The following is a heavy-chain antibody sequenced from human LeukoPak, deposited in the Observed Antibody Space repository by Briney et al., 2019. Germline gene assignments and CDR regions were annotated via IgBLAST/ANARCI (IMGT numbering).Heavy chain of an antibody. CDR3: ARGSNWAFDY. CDR1: GFTFSTYW. J-gene: IGHJ4*02. CDR2: INQDGSEK. D-gene: IGHD7-27*01. Sequence: GGSLRLSCAASGFTFSTYWMSWVRQAPGKGLEWVADINQDGSEKYYVDSVKGRLTISRDNAKNSLYLQMNSLRAEDTAIYYCARGSNWAFDYWGQGTLVTVSS. V-gene: IGHV3-7*05.